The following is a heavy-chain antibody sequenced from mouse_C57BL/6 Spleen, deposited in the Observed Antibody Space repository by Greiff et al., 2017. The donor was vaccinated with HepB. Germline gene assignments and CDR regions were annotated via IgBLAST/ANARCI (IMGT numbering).Heavy chain of an antibody. Sequence: QVQLKESGPGLVKPGASLKISCKASGYAFSSSSMNWVKQRPGKGLEWIGRIYPGDGDTNYNGKFKGKATLTADKSSSTTYMQLSSLTSEDSAVYFCASKSSGYAWYIDYWGQGTTLTVSS. CDR3: ASKSSGYAWYIDY. J-gene: IGHJ2*01. CDR1: GYAFSSSS. V-gene: IGHV1-82*01. CDR2: IYPGDGDT. D-gene: IGHD3-2*02.